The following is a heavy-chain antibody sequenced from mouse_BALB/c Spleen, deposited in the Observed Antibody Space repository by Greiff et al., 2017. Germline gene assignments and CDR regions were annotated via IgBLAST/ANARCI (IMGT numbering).Heavy chain of an antibody. CDR2: IWGDGST. V-gene: IGHV2-3*01. J-gene: IGHJ3*01. CDR3: AKDEGSSYVAWFAY. Sequence: VQLQESGPGLVAPSQSLSITCTVSGFSLTSYGVSWVRQPPGKGLEWLGVIWGDGSTNYHSALISRLSISKDNSKSQVFLKLNSLQTDDTATYYCAKDEGSSYVAWFAYWGQGTLVTVSA. D-gene: IGHD1-1*01. CDR1: GFSLTSYG.